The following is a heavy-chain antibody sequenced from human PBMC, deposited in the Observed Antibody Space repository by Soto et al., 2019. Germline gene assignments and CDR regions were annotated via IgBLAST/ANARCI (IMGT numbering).Heavy chain of an antibody. CDR1: GYTFTSYD. CDR2: MNPFSGNA. CDR3: TRGQGNH. J-gene: IGHJ4*02. Sequence: QVQLVQSGAEVKKPGASVRVSCKASGYTFTSYDIYWVRTATGQGLQRMGGMNPFSGNAVYTQKCQDRVTMTRDTSINTAYMEMSGLRSEDTAVYYCTRGQGNHWGQGSLVTVSS. V-gene: IGHV1-8*01.